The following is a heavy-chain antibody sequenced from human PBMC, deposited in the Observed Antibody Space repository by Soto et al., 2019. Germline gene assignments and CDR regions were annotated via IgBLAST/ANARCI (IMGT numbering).Heavy chain of an antibody. Sequence: ASVKSSCKASGYTFTNYGITWWRQAPEQGLEWMGWISAYNGNTKNEQKLQGRVTMTTDTSTSTAYMELRSLRSDDTGGYCCARDSPPVEDWGQGTLVTVS. CDR1: GYTFTNYG. J-gene: IGHJ4*02. CDR3: ARDSPPVED. V-gene: IGHV1-18*01. CDR2: ISAYNGNT.